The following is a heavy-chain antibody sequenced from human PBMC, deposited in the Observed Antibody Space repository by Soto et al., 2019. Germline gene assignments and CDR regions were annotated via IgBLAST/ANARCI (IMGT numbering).Heavy chain of an antibody. J-gene: IGHJ4*02. V-gene: IGHV1-69*13. CDR3: ATRYCSGGSCRPFDY. Sequence: SVKVSCKASGGTFSSYAISWVRQAPGQGLEWMGGIIPIFGTANYAQKFQGRVTITADESTSTAYMELSSLRSEDMAVYYCATRYCSGGSCRPFDYWGQGTLVTVSS. CDR1: GGTFSSYA. D-gene: IGHD2-15*01. CDR2: IIPIFGTA.